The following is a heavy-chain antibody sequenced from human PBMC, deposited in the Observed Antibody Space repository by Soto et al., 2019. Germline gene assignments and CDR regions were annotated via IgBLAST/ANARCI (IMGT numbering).Heavy chain of an antibody. J-gene: IGHJ4*02. CDR1: GGSISSSSYY. CDR2: IYYSGST. CDR3: ARHGSTVDKEGAFDY. D-gene: IGHD1-26*01. V-gene: IGHV4-39*01. Sequence: SETLSLTCTVSGGSISSSSYYWGWIRQPPGKGLEWIGSIYYSGSTYYNPSLKSRVTMSLDTSKNQFSLRLRSVTAADTAFYYCARHGSTVDKEGAFDYWGQGTPVTVSS.